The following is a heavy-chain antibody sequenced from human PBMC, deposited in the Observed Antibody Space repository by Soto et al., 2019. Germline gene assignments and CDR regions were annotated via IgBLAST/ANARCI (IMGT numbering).Heavy chain of an antibody. V-gene: IGHV3-30-3*01. D-gene: IGHD2-2*02. J-gene: IGHJ5*02. CDR1: GFTFSKYA. CDR2: ISYDGDNK. CDR3: ARALRYCTGTSCYKYFDP. Sequence: PGGSLRLSCVASGFTFSKYAMHWVRQAPGKGLEWVAVISYDGDNKYYGGSVKDRFTISRDNSDNTLYLQMKTLRLEDTAVYYCARALRYCTGTSCYKYFDPWGQGTLVTVSS.